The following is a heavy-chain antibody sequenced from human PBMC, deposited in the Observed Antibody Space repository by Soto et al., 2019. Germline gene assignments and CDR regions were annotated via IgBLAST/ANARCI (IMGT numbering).Heavy chain of an antibody. CDR3: ASTAPALYYDSSGDYGMDV. CDR2: IYYSGST. J-gene: IGHJ6*02. Sequence: PSETLSLTCTVSGGSISSGDYYWSWIRQPPGKGLEWIGYIYYSGSTYYNPSLKSRVTISVDTSKNQFSLKLSSVTAADTAVYYCASTAPALYYDSSGDYGMDVWGQETTVTVSS. CDR1: GGSISSGDYY. V-gene: IGHV4-30-4*01. D-gene: IGHD3-22*01.